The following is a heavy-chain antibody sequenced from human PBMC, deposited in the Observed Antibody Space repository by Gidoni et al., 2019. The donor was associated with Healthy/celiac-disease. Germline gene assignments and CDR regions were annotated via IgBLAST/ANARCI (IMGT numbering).Heavy chain of an antibody. CDR3: AKDAGYSSGWYVY. CDR1: GFTFSSYG. CDR2: ISYDGSNK. J-gene: IGHJ4*02. Sequence: QVQLVESGGGVVQPGRSLRLSCAASGFTFSSYGMHWVRQAPGKGLEWVAVISYDGSNKYYADSVKGRFTISRDNSKNTLYLQMNSLRAEDTAVYYCAKDAGYSSGWYVYWGQGTLVTVSS. V-gene: IGHV3-30*18. D-gene: IGHD6-19*01.